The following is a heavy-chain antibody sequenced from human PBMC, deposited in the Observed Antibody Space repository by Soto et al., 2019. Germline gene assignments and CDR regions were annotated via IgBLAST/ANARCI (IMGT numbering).Heavy chain of an antibody. CDR2: IIPIFGTT. CDR3: ARGIVTGSEYNYYYYGMDV. V-gene: IGHV1-69*12. Sequence: QVQLVQSGAEVKMPGSSVKVSCKASGGTFNSYAIDWVRQAPGQGLEWMGGIIPIFGTTNYPQKLQGRVTLTADESTRTAYMELSTLSSEDTAAYYCARGIVTGSEYNYYYYGMDVCGQGTTVTVSS. CDR1: GGTFNSYA. D-gene: IGHD1-1*01. J-gene: IGHJ6*02.